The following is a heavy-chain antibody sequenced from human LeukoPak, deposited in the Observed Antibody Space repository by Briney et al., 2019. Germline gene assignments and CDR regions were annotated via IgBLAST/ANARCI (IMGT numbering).Heavy chain of an antibody. CDR2: ISSSGSTI. CDR1: GFTFSDYY. Sequence: GGSLRLSCAASGFTFSDYYMSWIRQAPGKGLEWVSYISSSGSTIYYADSVKGRFTISRDNAKNSLYLQMNSLRAEDTAVYYWARVGQNLCFGLVNYYYYMDVWGKGTTVTAS. D-gene: IGHD3-10*01. CDR3: ARVGQNLCFGLVNYYYYMDV. J-gene: IGHJ6*03. V-gene: IGHV3-11*04.